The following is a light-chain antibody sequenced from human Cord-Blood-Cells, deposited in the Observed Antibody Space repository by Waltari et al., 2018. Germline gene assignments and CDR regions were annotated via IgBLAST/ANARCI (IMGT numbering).Light chain of an antibody. CDR1: QSISSY. CDR2: AAS. V-gene: IGKV1-39*01. Sequence: IQMPQSPSSLSASVGDRVTITFRSSQSISSYLNWYQQKPGKAPKLLIYAASSLQSGVPSRFSGSGSGTEFTLTISSLQPEDFETYYCQQSYSTLWTFGQGTKVEIK. CDR3: QQSYSTLWT. J-gene: IGKJ1*01.